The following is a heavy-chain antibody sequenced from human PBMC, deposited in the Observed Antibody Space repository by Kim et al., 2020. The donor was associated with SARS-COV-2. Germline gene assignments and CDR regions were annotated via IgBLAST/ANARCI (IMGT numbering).Heavy chain of an antibody. CDR2: INPNSGGT. CDR1: GYTFTGYY. J-gene: IGHJ4*02. D-gene: IGHD2-2*01. CDR3: ASVLGYCSSTSCYYRPNFDY. Sequence: ASVKVSCKASGYTFTGYYMHWVRQAPGQGLEWMGWINPNSGGTNYAQKFQGRVTMTRDTSISTAYMELSRLRSDDTAVYYCASVLGYCSSTSCYYRPNFDYWGQGTLVTVSS. V-gene: IGHV1-2*02.